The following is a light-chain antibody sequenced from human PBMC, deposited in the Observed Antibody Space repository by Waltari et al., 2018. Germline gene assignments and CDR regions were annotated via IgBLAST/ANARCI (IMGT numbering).Light chain of an antibody. Sequence: DIVMTQSPDSLAASLGERATINCKSSQSVLYSPNNKNYLAWDQQKPGQPPKLLISWASTRESGVPDRFSGGGSGTDFTLTISSLQAEDVAVYYCQQYYTTPPYTFGQGTKLEI. CDR2: WAS. J-gene: IGKJ2*01. CDR1: QSVLYSPNNKNY. V-gene: IGKV4-1*01. CDR3: QQYYTTPPYT.